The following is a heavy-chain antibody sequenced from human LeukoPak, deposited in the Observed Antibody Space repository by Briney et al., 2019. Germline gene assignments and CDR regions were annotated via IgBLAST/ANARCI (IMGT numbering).Heavy chain of an antibody. CDR3: AREASGYYRDF. D-gene: IGHD3-3*01. CDR2: IWYDGSKT. Sequence: GGSLRHSCAASGFTFSSHGMHWVRQAPGKGLDWVAVIWYDGSKTLYADSVKGRFTISRDDSKNTLYLQMNSLRAEDTAVYYCAREASGYYRDFWGQGTLVTVSS. CDR1: GFTFSSHG. V-gene: IGHV3-33*01. J-gene: IGHJ4*02.